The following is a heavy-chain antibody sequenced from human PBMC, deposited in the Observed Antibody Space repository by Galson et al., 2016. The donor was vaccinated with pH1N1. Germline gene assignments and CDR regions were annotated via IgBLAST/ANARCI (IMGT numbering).Heavy chain of an antibody. J-gene: IGHJ5*01. V-gene: IGHV3-30*03. D-gene: IGHD2-21*01. CDR3: ARSVLVALTPDS. Sequence: SLRLSCAASGFTFSDYPMHRVRQAPGKGLEWVAVIAFEGGSQKFYGDSVKGRFTISRDNSKNTMYLQMNSLAPEDTAVYYCARSVLVALTPDSWGQGTLVTVSS. CDR2: IAFEGGSQK. CDR1: GFTFSDYP.